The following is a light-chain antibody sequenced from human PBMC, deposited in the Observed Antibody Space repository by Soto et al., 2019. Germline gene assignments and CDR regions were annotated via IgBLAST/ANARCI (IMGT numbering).Light chain of an antibody. CDR3: SSYTNTDTLVV. CDR1: SSGVGGYNY. J-gene: IGLJ1*01. CDR2: EVT. V-gene: IGLV2-14*01. Sequence: QSVLTQPRSVSGSPGQSVTISCTGTSSGVGGYNYVSWYQQHPGKAPKLIIYEVTNRPSGISNRFSASKSGNTASLTISGLQAEDEADYYCSSYTNTDTLVVFGTGTKVTVL.